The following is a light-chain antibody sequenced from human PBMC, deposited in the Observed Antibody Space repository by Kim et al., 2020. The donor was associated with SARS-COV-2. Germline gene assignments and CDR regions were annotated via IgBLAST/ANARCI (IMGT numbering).Light chain of an antibody. J-gene: IGLJ2*01. Sequence: QSALTQPASVAGSPGQSVAISCTGTSSDIGRYDFVSWYQQHPGEAPKLLIYDVRYRPSGISNRFSGSKSGNTASLTISGLQAEDEADYYCSLHTSDSKIVFGGGTQLTVL. CDR1: SSDIGRYDF. V-gene: IGLV2-14*03. CDR2: DVR. CDR3: SLHTSDSKIV.